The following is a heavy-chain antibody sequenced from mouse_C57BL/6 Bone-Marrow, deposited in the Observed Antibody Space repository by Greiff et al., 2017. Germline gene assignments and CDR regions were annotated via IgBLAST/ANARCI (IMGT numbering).Heavy chain of an antibody. D-gene: IGHD1-1*01. CDR2: ISSGGSYT. CDR3: ARLITTVVAKGFDY. Sequence: DVKLVESGGDLVKPGGSLKLSCAASGFTFSSYGMSWVRQTPDKRLEWVATISSGGSYTYYPDSVKGRFTISRDNAKNTLYLQMSSLKSEDTAMYYCARLITTVVAKGFDYWGQGTTLTVAP. CDR1: GFTFSSYG. J-gene: IGHJ2*01. V-gene: IGHV5-6*02.